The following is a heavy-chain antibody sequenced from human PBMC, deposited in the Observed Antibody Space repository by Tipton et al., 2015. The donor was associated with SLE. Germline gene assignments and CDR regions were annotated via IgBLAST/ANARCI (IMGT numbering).Heavy chain of an antibody. Sequence: LRLSCTVSGGSISSYYWSWIRQPPGKGLEWIGYIYYSGSTNYNPPLKSRVTISVDTSKNQFSLKLSSGTAADTAVYYCAREEYSSGWTEVHWFDPWGQGTLVTVSS. CDR2: IYYSGST. D-gene: IGHD6-19*01. J-gene: IGHJ5*02. CDR3: AREEYSSGWTEVHWFDP. CDR1: GGSISSYY. V-gene: IGHV4-59*01.